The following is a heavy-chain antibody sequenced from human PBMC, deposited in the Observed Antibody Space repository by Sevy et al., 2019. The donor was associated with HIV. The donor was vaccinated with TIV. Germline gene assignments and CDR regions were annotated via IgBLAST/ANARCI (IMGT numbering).Heavy chain of an antibody. D-gene: IGHD3-10*01. CDR3: ARDRDYYGSGTYDY. CDR1: QFTFRDYT. V-gene: IGHV3-21*06. J-gene: IGHJ4*02. Sequence: LSCAASQFTFRDYTMNWVRQTPGKGLEWISYISSGSSYIRYADSVKGRFTISRDNAENSLYLQMNRLRAEDTGVYFCARDRDYYGSGTYDYWGQGTLVTVSS. CDR2: ISSGSSYI.